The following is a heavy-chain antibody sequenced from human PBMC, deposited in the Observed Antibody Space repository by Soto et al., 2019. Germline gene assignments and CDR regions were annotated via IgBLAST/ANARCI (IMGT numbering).Heavy chain of an antibody. CDR1: GFTFSNYA. J-gene: IGHJ4*02. V-gene: IGHV3-7*01. Sequence: GESLKISCAASGFTFSNYAMSWVRQAPGKGLEWVANIKPNGSKKYYVDSVKGRFTISRDNAKNSLYLEMNSLRAEDTAVYYCARATCSSSTCYAVYFDSWGQGTLVTVSS. CDR2: IKPNGSKK. CDR3: ARATCSSSTCYAVYFDS. D-gene: IGHD2-2*01.